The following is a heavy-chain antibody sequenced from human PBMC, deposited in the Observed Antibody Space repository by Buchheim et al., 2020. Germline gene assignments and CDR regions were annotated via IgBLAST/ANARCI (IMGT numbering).Heavy chain of an antibody. CDR1: GFTFSSYA. CDR2: ISYDGSNK. Sequence: QVQLVESGGGVVQPGRSLRLSCAASGFTFSSYAMHWVRQAPAEGLEWVAVISYDGSNKYYADSVKGRFTLSRDNSENTLFLQMNSLRVEDTAVYYCAKCSSARYCSSTSSHHAFDIWGQGT. J-gene: IGHJ3*02. CDR3: AKCSSARYCSSTSSHHAFDI. V-gene: IGHV3-30-3*02. D-gene: IGHD2-2*01.